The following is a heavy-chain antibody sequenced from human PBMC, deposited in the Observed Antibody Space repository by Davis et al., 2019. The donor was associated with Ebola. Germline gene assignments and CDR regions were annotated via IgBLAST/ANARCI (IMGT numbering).Heavy chain of an antibody. D-gene: IGHD1-26*01. J-gene: IGHJ4*02. Sequence: GESPKISCAASGFTFSGSAIHWVRQASGKGLEWVGRIRSKTNSYATAYGESVNGRFTISRDDSKSTAYLQMNSLKIEDTAVYFCTRWELRRSNYFDYWGQGTLVTVSS. CDR2: IRSKTNSYAT. CDR3: TRWELRRSNYFDY. CDR1: GFTFSGSA. V-gene: IGHV3-73*01.